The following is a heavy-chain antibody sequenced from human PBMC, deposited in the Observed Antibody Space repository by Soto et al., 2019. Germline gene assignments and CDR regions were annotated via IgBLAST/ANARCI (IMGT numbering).Heavy chain of an antibody. J-gene: IGHJ6*03. V-gene: IGHV4-59*01. CDR2: IYYSGST. CDR3: TSFRRGYDYYCYYYYREV. Sequence: SETLSLTCTVSGGSISSYYWSWIRQPPGKGLEWIGYIYYSGSTNYNPSLKSRVTISVDTSKNQFSLKLSSVTAADTAVYYCTSFRRGYDYYCYYYYREVWGKGTTIAVPS. CDR1: GGSISSYY. D-gene: IGHD5-12*01.